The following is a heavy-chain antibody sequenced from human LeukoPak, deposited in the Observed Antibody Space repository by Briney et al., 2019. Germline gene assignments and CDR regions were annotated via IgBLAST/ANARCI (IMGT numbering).Heavy chain of an antibody. CDR3: ARNYDSSGYYENYYYYYYMDV. CDR1: GYTFTGYY. CDR2: ISAYNGNT. Sequence: ASVKVSCKASGYTFTGYYMHWVRQAPGQGLEWMGWISAYNGNTNYAQKLQGRVTMTTDTSTSTAYMELRSLRSDDTAVYYCARNYDSSGYYENYYYYYYMDVWGKGTTVTVSS. J-gene: IGHJ6*03. D-gene: IGHD3-22*01. V-gene: IGHV1-18*04.